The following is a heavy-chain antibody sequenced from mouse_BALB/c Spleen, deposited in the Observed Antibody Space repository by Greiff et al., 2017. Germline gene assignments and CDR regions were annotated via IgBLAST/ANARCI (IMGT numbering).Heavy chain of an antibody. CDR1: GFTFSSFG. J-gene: IGHJ4*01. CDR2: ISSGSSTT. CDR3: ARLRGYYAMDY. D-gene: IGHD1-1*01. Sequence: EVKVVESGGGLVQPGGSRNLSCAATGFTFSSFGMHWVRQAPAKGLEWVAYISSGSSTTYYAATVKGRFTISRDNPKNTLFLQMTSLSSEDTAMYYCARLRGYYAMDYWGQGTSVTVSS. V-gene: IGHV5-17*02.